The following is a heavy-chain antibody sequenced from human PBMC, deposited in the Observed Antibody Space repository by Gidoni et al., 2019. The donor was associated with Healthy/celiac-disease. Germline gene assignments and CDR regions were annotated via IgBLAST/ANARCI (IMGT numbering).Heavy chain of an antibody. V-gene: IGHV3-30-3*01. CDR2: ISYDGSNK. Sequence: QVQLVESGVGVVQPGRSLRLSCAASGFPFSSYAMHWVRQTPGKGLEWVAVISYDGSNKYYADSVKGRFTISRDNSKNTLYLQMNSLRAEDTAVYYCARESHPVIWFGELPSDYWGQGTLVTVSS. D-gene: IGHD3-10*01. CDR3: ARESHPVIWFGELPSDY. J-gene: IGHJ4*02. CDR1: GFPFSSYA.